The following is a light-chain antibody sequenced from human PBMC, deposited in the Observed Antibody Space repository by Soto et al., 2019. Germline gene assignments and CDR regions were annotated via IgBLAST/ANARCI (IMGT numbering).Light chain of an antibody. CDR2: SAS. Sequence: DIQMTQSPSSLSASVGDRVTITCRASQDIRNYLAWYQQKPGTVPNLLIFSASTLQSGDPSRFSGSVSGTDFTLTVNNLQPEDAATYYCQQYSSVPLTFGGGTKVAI. CDR1: QDIRNY. J-gene: IGKJ4*01. CDR3: QQYSSVPLT. V-gene: IGKV1-27*01.